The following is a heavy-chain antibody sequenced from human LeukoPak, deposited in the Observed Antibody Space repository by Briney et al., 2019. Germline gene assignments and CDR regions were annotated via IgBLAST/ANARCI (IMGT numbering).Heavy chain of an antibody. D-gene: IGHD5-24*01. CDR3: ARDHGDGYNWDAFDI. CDR2: ISSSSSYI. Sequence: GGSLRLSCAASGFTFSSYSMNWVRQAPGKGLEWVSSISSSSSYIYYADSVKGRFTISRDNAKNSLYLQMNSLRAEDTAVYYCARDHGDGYNWDAFDIWGQGTMVTVSS. CDR1: GFTFSSYS. V-gene: IGHV3-21*01. J-gene: IGHJ3*02.